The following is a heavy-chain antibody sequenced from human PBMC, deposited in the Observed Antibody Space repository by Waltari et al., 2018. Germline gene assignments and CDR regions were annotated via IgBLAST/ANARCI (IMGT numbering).Heavy chain of an antibody. CDR2: IKQDGSEK. CDR3: AKALYSSSTEWGY. J-gene: IGHJ4*02. Sequence: EVQLVESGGGLVQPGGSLRLSCAASGFTFSSYWMSWVRQAPGKGLEWVANIKQDGSEKYYADSVKGRFTISRDNSKNTLYLQMNSLRAEDTAVYYCAKALYSSSTEWGYWGQGTLVTVSS. V-gene: IGHV3-7*03. CDR1: GFTFSSYW. D-gene: IGHD6-6*01.